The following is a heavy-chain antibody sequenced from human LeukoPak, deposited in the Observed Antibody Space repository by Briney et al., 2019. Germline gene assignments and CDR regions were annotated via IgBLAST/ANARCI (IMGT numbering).Heavy chain of an antibody. J-gene: IGHJ4*02. CDR1: GFTFSSYG. CDR3: VRDRGDGYNQIDY. D-gene: IGHD5-24*01. V-gene: IGHV3-30*03. Sequence: GGSLRLSCAASGFTFSSYGMHWVRQAPGKGLECVAVISKDGSNEHYADPGKGRFTISRDNSKNTLYLQMNSLRTEDTAVYYCVRDRGDGYNQIDYWGQGTLVTVSS. CDR2: ISKDGSNE.